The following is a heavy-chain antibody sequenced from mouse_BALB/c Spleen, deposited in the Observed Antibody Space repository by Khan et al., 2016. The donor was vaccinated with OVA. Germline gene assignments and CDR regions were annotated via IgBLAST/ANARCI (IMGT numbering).Heavy chain of an antibody. Sequence: VQLKESGPGLVKPSQSLSLTCTVTGYSITSEYAWNWIRQFPGNKLEWMGYINYSGNTRFNPSLKSRTSITRATSKKQFFLQFDSATTEDTATYYCARKDYYDYDPFPYWGQGTLGTVSA. V-gene: IGHV3-2*02. D-gene: IGHD2-4*01. CDR2: INYSGNT. CDR3: ARKDYYDYDPFPY. CDR1: GYSITSEYA. J-gene: IGHJ3*01.